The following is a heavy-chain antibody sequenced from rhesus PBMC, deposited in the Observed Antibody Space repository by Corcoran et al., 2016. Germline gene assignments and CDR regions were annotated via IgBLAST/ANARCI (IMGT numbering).Heavy chain of an antibody. J-gene: IGHJ4*01. CDR1: GFSLRTSGMR. V-gene: IGHV2S2*01. Sequence: QVTLQESGPALVKPTQTLTLTCPFSGFSLRTSGMRVSWIRQPPGKALEWLARIDWDDDKYYSTSLKSRLTISKDTSKNQVVLTMTNMDPVDTATYYCARSMVVGSFDYWGQGVLVTVSS. CDR3: ARSMVVGSFDY. D-gene: IGHD2-21*01. CDR2: IDWDDDK.